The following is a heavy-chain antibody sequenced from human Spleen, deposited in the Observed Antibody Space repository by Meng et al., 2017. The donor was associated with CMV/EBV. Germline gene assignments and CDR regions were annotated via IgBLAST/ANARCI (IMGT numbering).Heavy chain of an antibody. D-gene: IGHD1-7*01. CDR2: ISGSSSDI. CDR1: GLTFSIYS. Sequence: LSCAASGLTFSIYSMNWVRQAPGKGLEWVSSISGSSSDIYYTDSVKGRFTISRDNAKNSLYLQMNSLRAEDTAVYYCARNYLNCFDPRGQGTLVTVSS. J-gene: IGHJ5*02. V-gene: IGHV3-21*01. CDR3: ARNYLNCFDP.